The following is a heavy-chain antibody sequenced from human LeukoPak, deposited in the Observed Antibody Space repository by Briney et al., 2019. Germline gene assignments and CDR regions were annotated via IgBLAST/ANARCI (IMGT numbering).Heavy chain of an antibody. J-gene: IGHJ6*02. Sequence: SETLSLTCTVSGGSISSYYWSWIRQPPGEGLEWIGYIYYSGSTNYNPSLKSRVTISVDTSKNQFSLKLSSVTAADTAVYYCRGKRATNRGHYYYGMDVWGQGTTVTVSS. CDR2: IYYSGST. CDR1: GGSISSYY. CDR3: RGKRATNRGHYYYGMDV. V-gene: IGHV4-59*08. D-gene: IGHD1-26*01.